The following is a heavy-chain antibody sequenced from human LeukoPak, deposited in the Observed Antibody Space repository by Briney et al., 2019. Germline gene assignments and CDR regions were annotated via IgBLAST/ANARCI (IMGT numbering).Heavy chain of an antibody. D-gene: IGHD3-22*01. J-gene: IGHJ4*02. Sequence: APVKSYCKASGYTFNSYGISWVRQAPGQGLEWMGWISAYNGNTNYAQKLQGRVTMTTDTSTSTAYMELRSLRSDDTAVYYCARDASAYYSRWFDYWGQGTLVTVSS. V-gene: IGHV1-18*01. CDR1: GYTFNSYG. CDR3: ARDASAYYSRWFDY. CDR2: ISAYNGNT.